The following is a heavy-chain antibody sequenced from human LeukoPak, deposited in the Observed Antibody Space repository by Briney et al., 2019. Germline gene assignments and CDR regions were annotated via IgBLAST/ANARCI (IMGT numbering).Heavy chain of an antibody. CDR2: IWYDGSNK. CDR1: GFTFSSYG. CDR3: ARDRGELLVGSNKPTYYYYYGMDV. Sequence: GGSLRLSCAASGFTFSSYGMHWVRQAPGKGLEWVAVIWYDGSNKYYADSVKGRFTISRDNSKNTLYLQMNSLRAEDTAVYYCARDRGELLVGSNKPTYYYYYGMDVWGQGTTVTVSS. J-gene: IGHJ6*02. V-gene: IGHV3-33*01. D-gene: IGHD3-10*01.